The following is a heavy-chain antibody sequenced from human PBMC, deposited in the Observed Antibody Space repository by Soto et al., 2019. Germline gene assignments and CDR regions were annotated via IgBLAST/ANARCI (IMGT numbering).Heavy chain of an antibody. V-gene: IGHV5-51*01. CDR1: GYSFTCYC. Sequence: GASLKICCKVSGYSFTCYCIGWVCLSPGESLDWMGIIYPGHSDTRYSPSFQAPVTISADKSISTAYLKWSSLKASHAAMYYCARLDPPYSSGYYSPYYLDYWGQGTLVTVSS. CDR3: ARLDPPYSSGYYSPYYLDY. CDR2: IYPGHSDT. J-gene: IGHJ4*02. D-gene: IGHD3-22*01.